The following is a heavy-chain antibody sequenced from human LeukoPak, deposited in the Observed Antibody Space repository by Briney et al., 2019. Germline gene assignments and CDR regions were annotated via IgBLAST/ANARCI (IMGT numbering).Heavy chain of an antibody. J-gene: IGHJ4*02. CDR2: MNPNNDET. Sequence: ASVKVSCKASGYPFTSYEINWVRQAPGQGLEWVGWMNPNNDETGYEAKFQGRVAMTMNMSINTAYMELSSLRSEDTAVYYCARGTRPYRSRTPGFDYWGQGTLVTVSS. D-gene: IGHD1-14*01. CDR3: ARGTRPYRSRTPGFDY. V-gene: IGHV1-8*01. CDR1: GYPFTSYE.